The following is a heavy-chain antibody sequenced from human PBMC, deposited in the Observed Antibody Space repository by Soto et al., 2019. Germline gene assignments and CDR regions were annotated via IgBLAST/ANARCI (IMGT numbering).Heavy chain of an antibody. D-gene: IGHD6-13*01. CDR2: ISYDGNNK. CDR3: ARDYSSGWCLDY. J-gene: IGHJ4*02. Sequence: QVQLVASGGGVVQPGNSLRLSCAGSGFPFSAEAMHWVRQAPGKGLEWVAAISYDGNNKQHADSVKGRFTVSRDNSKNTLYLQINSLRPEDTAVYYCARDYSSGWCLDYWGQGSLVTVSS. CDR1: GFPFSAEA. V-gene: IGHV3-30-3*01.